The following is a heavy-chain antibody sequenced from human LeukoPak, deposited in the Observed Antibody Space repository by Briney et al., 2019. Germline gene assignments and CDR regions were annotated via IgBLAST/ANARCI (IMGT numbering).Heavy chain of an antibody. Sequence: GGPLRLSCAASGFTFTRYAMSWVREAPGKGLEWVSTIDGSCSTTFSAVSVSGRFNISRDKSKNTLYLQMSNLRAEDTAKYFCAKGFGETTFGVVTTKDYWARGLLVCVS. CDR1: GFTFTRYA. D-gene: IGHD3-3*01. CDR3: AKGFGETTFGVVTTKDY. CDR2: IDGSCSTT. J-gene: IGHJ4*02. V-gene: IGHV3-23*01.